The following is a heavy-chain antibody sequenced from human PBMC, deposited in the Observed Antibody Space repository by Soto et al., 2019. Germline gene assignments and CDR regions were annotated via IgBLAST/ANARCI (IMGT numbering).Heavy chain of an antibody. CDR3: ARGPLSGGDSPGSDYSYYYGIDV. V-gene: IGHV3-13*01. J-gene: IGHJ6*02. CDR2: IATAGDT. D-gene: IGHD2-21*02. CDR1: GFTFSSYD. Sequence: GGSLRLSCAASGFTFSSYDMHWVRQATGKGLEWVSTIATAGDTYYPDSVKGRFTISRENVKNSLFLQMNSLRAGDTAVYYCARGPLSGGDSPGSDYSYYYGIDVWGQGTTVTVSS.